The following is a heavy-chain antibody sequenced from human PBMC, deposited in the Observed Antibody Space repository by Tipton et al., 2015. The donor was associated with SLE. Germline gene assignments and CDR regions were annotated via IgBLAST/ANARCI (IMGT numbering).Heavy chain of an antibody. CDR2: IDHSGST. J-gene: IGHJ6*03. D-gene: IGHD5-24*01. CDR1: GGSISSRNW. V-gene: IGHV4-4*02. Sequence: TLSLTCAVYGGSISSRNWWSWIRQPPGKGLEWIGEIDHSGSTNYNPSLESRVTISVDTTKNQFSLRLTSVTAADTAVYYCARAEMTTEGSVFYFYVDVWGKGTTITVSS. CDR3: ARAEMTTEGSVFYFYVDV.